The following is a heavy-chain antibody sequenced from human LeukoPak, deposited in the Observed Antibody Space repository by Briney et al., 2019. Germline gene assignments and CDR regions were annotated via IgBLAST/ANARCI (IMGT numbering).Heavy chain of an antibody. CDR3: ARANYGSGSYYGDY. D-gene: IGHD3-10*01. J-gene: IGHJ4*02. V-gene: IGHV1-18*01. CDR1: GYTFTSYG. Sequence: ASVKVSCKASGYTFTSYGISWVRQAPGQGLEWMGWISAYNGNTNYAQKLQGRVTMTTDTSTSTAYMELRSLRSGDTAVYYCARANYGSGSYYGDYWGQGTLVTVSS. CDR2: ISAYNGNT.